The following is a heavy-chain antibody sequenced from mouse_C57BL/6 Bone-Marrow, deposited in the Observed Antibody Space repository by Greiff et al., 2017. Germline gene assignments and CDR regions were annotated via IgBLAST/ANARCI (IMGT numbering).Heavy chain of an antibody. J-gene: IGHJ1*03. CDR1: GYTFTSYW. CDR3: ARRDYYYGTPNE. V-gene: IGHV1-64*01. CDR2: IHPNSGST. D-gene: IGHD1-1*01. Sequence: QVQLQQPGAELVKPGASVKLSCKASGYTFTSYWMHWVKPRPGQGLEWIGMIHPNSGSTNYNEKFKSKATLTVDKSSSTAYMQLSSLTSEDSAVYYCARRDYYYGTPNEWGTGTTVTVSS.